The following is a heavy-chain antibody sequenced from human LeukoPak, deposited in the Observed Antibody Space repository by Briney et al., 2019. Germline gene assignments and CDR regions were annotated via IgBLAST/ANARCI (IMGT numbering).Heavy chain of an antibody. V-gene: IGHV3-48*03. D-gene: IGHD6-13*01. CDR2: ISSSGSNI. Sequence: GGSLRLSCAASGFIFSSYEMNWVRQAPGKGLEWVSYISSSGSNIYYADSVRGRFTISRDNAKNSLYLQMNSLRAEDTAVYYCARDERQQLGGNWFDPWGQGTLVTVSS. CDR3: ARDERQQLGGNWFDP. J-gene: IGHJ5*02. CDR1: GFIFSSYE.